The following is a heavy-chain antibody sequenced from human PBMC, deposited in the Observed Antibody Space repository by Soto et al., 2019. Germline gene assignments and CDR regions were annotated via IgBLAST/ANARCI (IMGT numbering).Heavy chain of an antibody. CDR2: IYYSGST. D-gene: IGHD3-16*02. V-gene: IGHV4-31*03. J-gene: IGHJ4*02. CDR3: ARGLSLTLFDH. CDR1: GGSISTGGYY. Sequence: QVQLQESGPGLVKPSQTLSLTCTVSGGSISTGGYYWTWIRQHPGKGLEWIGYIYYSGSTYYNPSLTGRVTISVDTSKNQVALKLSSVTAANTAVYYCARGLSLTLFDHCGQGTLVTVSS.